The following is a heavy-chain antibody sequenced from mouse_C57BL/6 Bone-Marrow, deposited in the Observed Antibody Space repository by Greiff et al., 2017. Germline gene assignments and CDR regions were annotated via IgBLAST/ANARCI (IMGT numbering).Heavy chain of an antibody. J-gene: IGHJ4*01. Sequence: QVQLQQPGAELVRPGTSVKLSCKASGYTFTSYWMHWVKQRPGQGLEWIGVIDPSDSYTNYNQKFKGKATLTVDTSSSTAYMQLSSLTSEDSAVYYCLYDYYAMDYWGQGTSVTVSS. CDR3: LYDYYAMDY. CDR1: GYTFTSYW. V-gene: IGHV1-59*01. CDR2: IDPSDSYT. D-gene: IGHD2-3*01.